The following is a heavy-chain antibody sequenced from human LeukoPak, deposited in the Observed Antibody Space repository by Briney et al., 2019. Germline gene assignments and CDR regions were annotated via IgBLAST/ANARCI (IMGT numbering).Heavy chain of an antibody. Sequence: PGGSLRLSCAASGFTFSSYAMSWVRQAPGKGLEWVSAISGSGGSTYYADPVKGRFTISRDNSKNTLYLQMNSLRAEDTAVYYCAKDFEFGEYYFDYWGQGTLVTVSS. CDR3: AKDFEFGEYYFDY. D-gene: IGHD3-10*01. J-gene: IGHJ4*02. CDR1: GFTFSSYA. V-gene: IGHV3-23*01. CDR2: ISGSGGST.